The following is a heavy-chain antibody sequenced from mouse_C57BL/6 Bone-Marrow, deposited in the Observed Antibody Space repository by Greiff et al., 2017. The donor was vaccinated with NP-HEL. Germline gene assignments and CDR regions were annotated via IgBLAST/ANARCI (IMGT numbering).Heavy chain of an antibody. J-gene: IGHJ2*01. D-gene: IGHD1-1*01. CDR1: GFNIKDDY. V-gene: IGHV14-4*01. CDR3: TPTVVAPLDY. CDR2: IDPENGDT. Sequence: VQLQQSGAELVRPGASVKLSCTASGFNIKDDYMHWVKQRPEQGLEWIGWIDPENGDTEYASKFQGKATITADTSSTTAYLQLSSLTSEDTAVYYCTPTVVAPLDYWGQGTTLTVSS.